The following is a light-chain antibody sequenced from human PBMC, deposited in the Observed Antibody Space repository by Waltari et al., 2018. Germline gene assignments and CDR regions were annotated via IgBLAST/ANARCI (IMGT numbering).Light chain of an antibody. V-gene: IGKV1-39*01. J-gene: IGKJ4*01. CDR3: QQTYSVPLT. CDR2: AAS. Sequence: DIQVTQSPSSLSASVGDRVIITCRTSQTITNYLNWYQQKPGKAPQLLIYAASNLQIGVPSRFSGSGSGTDFTLTISSLQPDDFATYFCQQTYSVPLTFGGGTRVEIK. CDR1: QTITNY.